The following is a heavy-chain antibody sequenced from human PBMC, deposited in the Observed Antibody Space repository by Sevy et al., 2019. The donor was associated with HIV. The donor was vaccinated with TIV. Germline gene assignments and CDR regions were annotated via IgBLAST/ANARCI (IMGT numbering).Heavy chain of an antibody. V-gene: IGHV3-15*01. CDR3: TTRYHSSPTDLHVDAFDI. Sequence: GGSLRLSCAASGLTFSNAWMSWVRQAPGKGLEWVGRIKSKTDGGTTDYAAPVKGRFTISRDDSKNTLYLQMNSLKTEDTAVYYCTTRYHSSPTDLHVDAFDIWGQGTMVTVSS. J-gene: IGHJ3*02. D-gene: IGHD3-22*01. CDR2: IKSKTDGGTT. CDR1: GLTFSNAW.